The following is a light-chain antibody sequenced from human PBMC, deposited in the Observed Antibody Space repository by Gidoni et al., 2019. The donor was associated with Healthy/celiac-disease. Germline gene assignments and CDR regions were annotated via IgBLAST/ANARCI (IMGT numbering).Light chain of an antibody. CDR1: SSHIGSNT. CDR3: AALDDSLNGVV. V-gene: IGLV1-44*01. J-gene: IGLJ2*01. CDR2: SNN. Sequence: QSVLTQPPSPSGTPGQRVTISCSGSSSHIGSNTVNWYQPLTGTAPKLLIYSNNQRPSGVPDRVSGSKSGTSASLASSGLQSEDEADYYCAALDDSLNGVVFGGGTKLTVL.